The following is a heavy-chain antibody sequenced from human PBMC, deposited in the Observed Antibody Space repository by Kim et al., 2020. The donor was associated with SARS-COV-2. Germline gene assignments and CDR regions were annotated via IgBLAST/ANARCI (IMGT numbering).Heavy chain of an antibody. CDR2: ISGSGGST. Sequence: GGSLRLSCAASGFTFSSYAMSWVRQAPGKGLEWVSAISGSGGSTYYADSVKGRFTISRDNSKNTLYLQMNSLRAEDTAVYYCATRSIDYGDHDGYYYYGMDVWGQGTTVTVSS. D-gene: IGHD4-17*01. J-gene: IGHJ6*02. CDR1: GFTFSSYA. CDR3: ATRSIDYGDHDGYYYYGMDV. V-gene: IGHV3-23*01.